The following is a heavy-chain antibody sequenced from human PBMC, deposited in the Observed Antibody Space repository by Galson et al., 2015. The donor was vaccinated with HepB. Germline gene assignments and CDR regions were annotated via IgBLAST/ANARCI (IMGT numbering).Heavy chain of an antibody. J-gene: IGHJ4*02. V-gene: IGHV1-46*01. D-gene: IGHD2-15*01. CDR3: ARGVGGYCNDGGCYSVRYSDY. CDR1: GYTFTRYY. CDR2: IHPSGGST. Sequence: SCKASGYTFTRYYFHWVRQAPGQGLEWMGIIHPSGGSTNYAQRFQGRIAMTRDTSTSTVYMELSSLRSEDTAAYYCARGVGGYCNDGGCYSVRYSDYWGQGTLVTVSS.